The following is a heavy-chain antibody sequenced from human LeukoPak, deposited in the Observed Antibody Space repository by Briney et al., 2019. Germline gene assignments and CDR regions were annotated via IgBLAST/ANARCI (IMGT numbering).Heavy chain of an antibody. D-gene: IGHD5-18*01. V-gene: IGHV4-59*01. CDR3: ATGYSSGQRFDY. Sequence: PSETLSPTCTVSGGSISRYYWSWIRQPPGNRLEWIGYIHYSGSTNYNPSLKSRVTMSLDTSDNQFSLKLSSVTAADTAVYYCATGYSSGQRFDYWGQGTLVTVSS. CDR1: GGSISRYY. J-gene: IGHJ4*02. CDR2: IHYSGST.